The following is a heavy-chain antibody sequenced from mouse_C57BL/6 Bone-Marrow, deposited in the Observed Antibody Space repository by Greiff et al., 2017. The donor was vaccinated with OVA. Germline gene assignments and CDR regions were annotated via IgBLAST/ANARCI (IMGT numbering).Heavy chain of an antibody. D-gene: IGHD4-1*01. CDR3: ARETPNWDFDY. Sequence: QVQLKQSGAELVRPGASVKLSCKASGYTFTDYYINWVKQRPGQGLEWIARIYPGSGNTYYNEKFKGKATLTAEKSSSTAYMQLSSLTSEDSAVYFCARETPNWDFDYWGQGTTLTVSS. J-gene: IGHJ2*01. V-gene: IGHV1-76*01. CDR2: IYPGSGNT. CDR1: GYTFTDYY.